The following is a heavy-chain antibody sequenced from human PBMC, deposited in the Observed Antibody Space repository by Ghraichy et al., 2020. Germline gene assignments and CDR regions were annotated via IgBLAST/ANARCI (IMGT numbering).Heavy chain of an antibody. J-gene: IGHJ6*02. CDR3: TRDGIAVAGGGHYYYYGMDV. Sequence: GGSLRLSCTASGFTFGDYAMSWFRQAPGKGLEWVGFIRSKAYGGTTEYAASVKGRFTISRDDSKSIAYLQMNSLKTEDTAVYYCTRDGIAVAGGGHYYYYGMDVWGQGTTVTVSS. D-gene: IGHD6-19*01. CDR2: IRSKAYGGTT. V-gene: IGHV3-49*03. CDR1: GFTFGDYA.